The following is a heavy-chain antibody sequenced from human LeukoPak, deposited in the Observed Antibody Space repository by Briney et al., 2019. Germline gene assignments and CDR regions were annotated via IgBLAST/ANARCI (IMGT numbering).Heavy chain of an antibody. CDR2: IYHSGST. CDR3: ARTRIVVVIAALDAFDI. Sequence: SETLSLTCAVAGYSISSGYYWGWIRQPPGKGLEWLGSIYHSGSTYYNPSLKSRVTISVDTSKNQFSLKLSSVTAADTAVYYCARTRIVVVIAALDAFDIWGQGTMVTVSS. V-gene: IGHV4-38-2*01. D-gene: IGHD2-21*01. J-gene: IGHJ3*02. CDR1: GYSISSGYY.